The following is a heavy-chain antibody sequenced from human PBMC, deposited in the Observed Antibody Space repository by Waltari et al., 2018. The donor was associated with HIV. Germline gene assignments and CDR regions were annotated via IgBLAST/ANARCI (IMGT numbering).Heavy chain of an antibody. CDR1: GFTFNNAW. Sequence: EVYLVGSGGDFLKPGGCLRLSCAASGFTFNNAWMSWVRQGPGKGLERVGRMKSKSDGGKAEHAPVVKGRFISTKHDSTNTECLKMKNMKTEYTAVDYGGTEEAYRSGSYVEKWGQGTLLSVSS. J-gene: IGHJ4*02. CDR2: MKSKSDGGKA. CDR3: GTEEAYRSGSYVEK. V-gene: IGHV3-15*01. D-gene: IGHD3-10*01.